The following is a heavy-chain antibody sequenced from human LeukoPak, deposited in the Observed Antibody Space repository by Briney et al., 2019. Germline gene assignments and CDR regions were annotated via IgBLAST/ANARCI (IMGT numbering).Heavy chain of an antibody. D-gene: IGHD4-11*01. CDR2: ISSISTYI. J-gene: IGHJ4*02. CDR1: GFTFSSYN. Sequence: GGSLRLSCAASGFTFSSYNMNWVRQAPGKGLEWVSSISSISTYIYYADSVKGRFTISRDNAKNSLYLQMNSLSAEDTAIYYCARGPQQLDKFFDYWGQGTLVTVSS. CDR3: ARGPQQLDKFFDY. V-gene: IGHV3-21*01.